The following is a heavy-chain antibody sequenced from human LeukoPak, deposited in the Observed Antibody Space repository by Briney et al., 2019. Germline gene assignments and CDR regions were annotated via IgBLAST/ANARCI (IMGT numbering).Heavy chain of an antibody. D-gene: IGHD2-2*01. CDR2: IYSGGST. V-gene: IGHV3-66*02. CDR1: GFSFSAFD. J-gene: IGHJ4*02. Sequence: GGSLRLSCAAAGFSFSAFDIHWVRQAPGKGLEWVSVIYSGGSTYYADSVKGRFTISRDNSKNTLYLQMNSLRAEDTAVYYCARGEPERYCSSTSCPVRYWGQGTLVTVSS. CDR3: ARGEPERYCSSTSCPVRY.